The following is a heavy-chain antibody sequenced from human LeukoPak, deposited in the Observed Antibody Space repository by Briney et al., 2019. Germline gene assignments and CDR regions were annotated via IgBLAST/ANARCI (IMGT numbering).Heavy chain of an antibody. CDR2: ITNNGDTT. J-gene: IGHJ4*02. D-gene: IGHD1-26*01. CDR3: VKVSSTVGATYFDS. CDR1: GLTFSSYA. V-gene: IGHV3-64D*06. Sequence: TGGSLRLSCAASGLTFSSYAMHWVRQAPGKGLDYISGITNNGDTTYHADSVKGRFTISRDNSKNTLYLQMSNLRAEDTAVYYCVKVSSTVGATYFDSWGQGTLVTVSS.